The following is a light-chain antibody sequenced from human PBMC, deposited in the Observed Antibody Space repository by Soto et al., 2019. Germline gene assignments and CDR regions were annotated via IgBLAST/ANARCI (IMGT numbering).Light chain of an antibody. CDR1: SSDVSGNNY. CDR3: SSYTSSSTLFV. CDR2: DVS. J-gene: IGLJ1*01. V-gene: IGLV2-14*01. Sequence: QSVLTQPASVSGSPGRSITISCTGTSSDVSGNNYVSWYQQHPGKAPKLMIYDVSNRPSGVSNRFSGSKSGNTASLTISGLQAEDEADYYCSSYTSSSTLFVFGTGTKVTVL.